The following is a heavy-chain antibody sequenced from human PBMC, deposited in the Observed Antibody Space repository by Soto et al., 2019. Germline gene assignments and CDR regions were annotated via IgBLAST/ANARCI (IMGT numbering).Heavy chain of an antibody. CDR3: ARSTYGRNLPFIVLNPPPFDY. CDR1: GYTFTSYG. D-gene: IGHD2-8*01. Sequence: ASVKVSCKASGYTFTSYGISWVRQAPGQGLEWMGWISAYNGNTNYAQKLQGRVTMTTDTSTSTAYMELRSLRSDDAAVYYCARSTYGRNLPFIVLNPPPFDYWGQGTLVTVSS. J-gene: IGHJ4*02. CDR2: ISAYNGNT. V-gene: IGHV1-18*04.